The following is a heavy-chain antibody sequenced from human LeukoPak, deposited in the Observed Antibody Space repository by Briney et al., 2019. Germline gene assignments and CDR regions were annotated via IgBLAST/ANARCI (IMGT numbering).Heavy chain of an antibody. Sequence: SGPTLVNPTQTLTLTCTFSGFSLTTNTLCVSWIRQPPGKALEWLARIDWDDDKYYSTSLKTRLTISMDTSSKQVVLTMTNMDPVDTATYYCARGVVLAGNHYFNYCGQGTLVTVSS. D-gene: IGHD2-15*01. V-gene: IGHV2-70*11. J-gene: IGHJ4*02. CDR2: IDWDDDK. CDR1: GFSLTTNTLC. CDR3: ARGVVLAGNHYFNY.